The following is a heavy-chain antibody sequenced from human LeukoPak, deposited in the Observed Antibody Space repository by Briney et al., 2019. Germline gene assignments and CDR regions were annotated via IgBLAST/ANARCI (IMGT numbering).Heavy chain of an antibody. J-gene: IGHJ4*02. D-gene: IGHD6-19*01. CDR1: GFTFSSYA. Sequence: GGSLRLSCAASGFTFSSYAMSWVRQAPGKGLEWVSAISGSGGSTYYADSVKGRFTISRDNSKNTLYLQMNSLRAEDTAVYYCARVRGNSSGYYDFDYWGQGTLVTVSS. CDR2: ISGSGGST. V-gene: IGHV3-23*01. CDR3: ARVRGNSSGYYDFDY.